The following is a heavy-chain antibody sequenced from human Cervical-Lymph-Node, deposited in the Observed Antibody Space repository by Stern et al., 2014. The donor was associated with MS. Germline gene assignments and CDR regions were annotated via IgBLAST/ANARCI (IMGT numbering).Heavy chain of an antibody. D-gene: IGHD1-26*01. Sequence: VQLVESGAEVKKPGASGKVSCKASGGTFSSYAISWVRQAPGQGLEWMGGSIPIFGTANYAQKFQGRVTITADESTSTAYMELSSLRSEDTAVYYCARGELKEGLVRGMDVWGQGTTVTVSS. J-gene: IGHJ6*02. V-gene: IGHV1-69*01. CDR2: SIPIFGTA. CDR3: ARGELKEGLVRGMDV. CDR1: GGTFSSYA.